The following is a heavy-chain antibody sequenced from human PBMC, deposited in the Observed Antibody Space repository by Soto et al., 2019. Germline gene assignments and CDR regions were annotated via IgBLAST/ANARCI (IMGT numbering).Heavy chain of an antibody. CDR3: ARDGGRHAGGIDY. CDR2: SIPIFGTA. CDR1: GGTFSSYS. Sequence: QVQLVQSGAEVKKPGSSVKVSCKASGGTFSSYSINWVRQAPGQGLEWMGESIPIFGTANYAQKFQGRVTITADEATSTAYMALSSLRSEDTAVYYCARDGGRHAGGIDYWGQGTVVTVSS. V-gene: IGHV1-69*01. D-gene: IGHD1-26*01. J-gene: IGHJ4*02.